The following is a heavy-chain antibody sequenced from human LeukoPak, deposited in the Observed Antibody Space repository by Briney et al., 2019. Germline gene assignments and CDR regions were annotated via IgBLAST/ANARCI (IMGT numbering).Heavy chain of an antibody. V-gene: IGHV3-23*01. J-gene: IGHJ3*02. CDR3: AKGRRVVPAAHDDAFDI. D-gene: IGHD2-2*01. CDR1: GFTFSSYA. CDR2: ISGSGGST. Sequence: GGSLRLSCAASGFTFSSYAMSWVRQAPGKGLEWVSAISGSGGSTYYADSVKGRFTISRDNSKNTLYLQMNSLRAEDTAVYYCAKGRRVVPAAHDDAFDIWGQGTMVTVYS.